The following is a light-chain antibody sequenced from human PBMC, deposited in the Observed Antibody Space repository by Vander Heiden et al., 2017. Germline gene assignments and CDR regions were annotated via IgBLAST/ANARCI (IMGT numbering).Light chain of an antibody. CDR1: NIGRKG. J-gene: IGLJ1*01. V-gene: IGLV3-21*02. CDR3: QVWDSSSDYV. CDR2: DDS. Sequence: SYVLTQPPSVSVAPGQTAKVTCGGDNIGRKGVHWYQQKPGQAPVLVVQDDSDRPSGIPEQFSGSNSGNTATLTISRVEAGDEADYYCQVWDSSSDYVFGSGTKVTVL.